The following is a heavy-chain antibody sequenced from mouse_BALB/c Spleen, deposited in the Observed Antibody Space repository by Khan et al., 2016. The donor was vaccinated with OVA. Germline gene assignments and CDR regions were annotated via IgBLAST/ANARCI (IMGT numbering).Heavy chain of an antibody. V-gene: IGHV2-9*02. CDR3: ARGNGYNEEAMNY. CDR2: IWAGGST. Sequence: VELVESGPGLVAPSQSLSITCTVSGFSLTSYGIHWVRQPPGKGLEWLGVIWAGGSTNYNLALMSRLSISKDNSKSQVFLKMNSLQTDDTAMYYGARGNGYNEEAMNYWGQGTSATVSS. CDR1: GFSLTSYG. D-gene: IGHD2-2*01. J-gene: IGHJ4*01.